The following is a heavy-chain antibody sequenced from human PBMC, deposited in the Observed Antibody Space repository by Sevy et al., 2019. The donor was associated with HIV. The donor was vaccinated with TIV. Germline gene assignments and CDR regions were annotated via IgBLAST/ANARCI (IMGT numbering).Heavy chain of an antibody. Sequence: GGSLRLSCAASGFTFSSYAMHWVRQAPGKGLEWVAVISYDGSNKYYADSVKGRFTISRDNSKNTLYLKMNSLRAEDTAVYYCARVKSVVVTALRPYYYGMDVWGQGTTVTVSS. J-gene: IGHJ6*02. CDR3: ARVKSVVVTALRPYYYGMDV. CDR2: ISYDGSNK. D-gene: IGHD2-21*02. V-gene: IGHV3-30-3*01. CDR1: GFTFSSYA.